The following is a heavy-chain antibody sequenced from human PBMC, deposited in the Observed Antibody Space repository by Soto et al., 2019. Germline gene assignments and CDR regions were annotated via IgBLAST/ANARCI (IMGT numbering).Heavy chain of an antibody. V-gene: IGHV1-3*01. CDR1: GYTFTSYV. J-gene: IGHJ4*02. CDR3: ARDLSRDGYNLPVY. Sequence: QVQLVQSGAEVKKPGASVKVSCKASGYTFTSYVMHWVRQAPGQGPEWMGGINAGNGNTKYSQKFQGRVTVTRDTSASTAYTELTSLTSEDTAVYYCARDLSRDGYNLPVYWGQGTLVTVSS. CDR2: INAGNGNT. D-gene: IGHD5-12*01.